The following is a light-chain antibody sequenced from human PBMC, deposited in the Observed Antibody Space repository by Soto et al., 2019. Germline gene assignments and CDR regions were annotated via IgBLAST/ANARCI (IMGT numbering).Light chain of an antibody. J-gene: IGKJ1*01. CDR3: QQYYRPWT. CDR2: WAS. V-gene: IGKV4-1*01. Sequence: DIVMTQSPDSLAVSLGERATINCKSSQSVLYSSNNKNYLAWYQQKPGQPPKLLIYWASTRESGVPDRFSGSGSGTDVTLTSSSLQAEDVAVDYCQQYYRPWTFGQGTKVEIK. CDR1: QSVLYSSNNKNY.